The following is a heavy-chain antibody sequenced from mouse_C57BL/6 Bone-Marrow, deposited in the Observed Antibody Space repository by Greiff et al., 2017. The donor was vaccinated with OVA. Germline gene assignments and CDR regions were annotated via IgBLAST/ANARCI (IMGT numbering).Heavy chain of an antibody. CDR3: APDYYGSSYVYFDV. Sequence: VQLQQPGAELVKPGASVKLSCKASGYTFTSYWMHWVKQRPGQGLEWIGMIHPNSGSTNYNEKFKSKATLTVDKSSSTAYMQLSSLTSEDSAVYYCAPDYYGSSYVYFDVWGTGTTVTVSS. CDR2: IHPNSGST. V-gene: IGHV1-64*01. J-gene: IGHJ1*03. CDR1: GYTFTSYW. D-gene: IGHD1-1*01.